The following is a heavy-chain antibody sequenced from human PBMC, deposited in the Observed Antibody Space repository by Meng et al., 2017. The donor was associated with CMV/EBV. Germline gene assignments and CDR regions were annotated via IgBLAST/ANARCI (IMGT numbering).Heavy chain of an antibody. CDR1: GGSISSGSYY. CDR3: AREAFKVLFFPFDP. D-gene: IGHD1-1*01. CDR2: IYTSGST. V-gene: IGHV4-61*02. Sequence: QVRLQESGPGLVKPSQTLSLTCTVSGGSISSGSYYWSWIRQPAGKGLEWIGRIYTSGSTNYNPSLKSRVTISVDTSKNQFSLKLSSVTAADTAVYYCAREAFKVLFFPFDPWGQGTLVTVSS. J-gene: IGHJ5*02.